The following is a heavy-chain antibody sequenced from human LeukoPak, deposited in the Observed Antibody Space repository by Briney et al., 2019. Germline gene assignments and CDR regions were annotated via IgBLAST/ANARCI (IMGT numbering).Heavy chain of an antibody. CDR2: ISSSGGIV. D-gene: IGHD5-24*01. J-gene: IGHJ4*02. V-gene: IGHV3-11*01. Sequence: GSLRLSCAASGFTFSDYYMSWIRQAPGKGLEWVSYISSSGGIVYYTDSVKGRFTISRDNAKNSLYLQMNSLRAEDTAVYYCARAQRWLQLGGGYYFDYWSQGTLVTVSS. CDR3: ARAQRWLQLGGGYYFDY. CDR1: GFTFSDYY.